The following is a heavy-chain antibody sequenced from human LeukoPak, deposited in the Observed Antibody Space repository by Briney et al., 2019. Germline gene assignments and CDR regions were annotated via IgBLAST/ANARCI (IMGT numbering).Heavy chain of an antibody. CDR3: ARVRDCSSTSCYSRVFLNWFDP. Sequence: GASVKVSCKASGGTFSSYAISWVRQAPGQGLEWMGGIIPIFGTANYAQKFQGRVTITADESTSTAYMELSSLRSEDTAVYHCARVRDCSSTSCYSRVFLNWFDPWGQGTLVTVSS. J-gene: IGHJ5*02. D-gene: IGHD2-2*01. V-gene: IGHV1-69*13. CDR2: IIPIFGTA. CDR1: GGTFSSYA.